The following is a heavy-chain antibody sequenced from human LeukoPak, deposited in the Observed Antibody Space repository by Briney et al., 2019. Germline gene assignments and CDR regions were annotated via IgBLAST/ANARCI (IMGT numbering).Heavy chain of an antibody. D-gene: IGHD3-22*01. V-gene: IGHV1-8*01. CDR2: MNPNSGNT. CDR1: GYTLTSYD. J-gene: IGHJ6*03. Sequence: ASVKVSCKASGYTLTSYDINWVRQATGQGLEWMGWMNPNSGNTGYAQKFQGRVTMTRNTSISTAYMELSSLRSEDTAVYYCARGAQDAMIVVVISRSFDYYYMDVWGKGTTVTVSS. CDR3: ARGAQDAMIVVVISRSFDYYYMDV.